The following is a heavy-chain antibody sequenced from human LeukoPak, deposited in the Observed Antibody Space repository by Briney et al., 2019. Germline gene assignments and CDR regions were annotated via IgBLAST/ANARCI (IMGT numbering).Heavy chain of an antibody. CDR1: GYTFTGYY. Sequence: ASVKVSCKASGYTFTGYYMHWVRHAPGQGLEWMGRINPNSGGTNYAQKFQGRVTMTRDTSISTAYMELSRLRSDDTAVYYCARVGGSDWSRSIYYFDYWGQGTLVTVSS. J-gene: IGHJ4*02. CDR2: INPNSGGT. V-gene: IGHV1-2*06. D-gene: IGHD3-10*01. CDR3: ARVGGSDWSRSIYYFDY.